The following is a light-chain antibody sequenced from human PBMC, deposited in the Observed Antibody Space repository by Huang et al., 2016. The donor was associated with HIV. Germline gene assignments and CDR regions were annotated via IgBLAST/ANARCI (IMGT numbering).Light chain of an antibody. Sequence: DIQMTQSPSSLSASVGDRVTITCRARQPITIYLNWYQQKPGKAPKLLIYGASSLQSGVPSRFSGSGSGTDFTLTISSLQPEDFATYYCQQSYSTPRTFGQGTKVEI. CDR2: GAS. J-gene: IGKJ1*01. CDR1: QPITIY. CDR3: QQSYSTPRT. V-gene: IGKV1-39*01.